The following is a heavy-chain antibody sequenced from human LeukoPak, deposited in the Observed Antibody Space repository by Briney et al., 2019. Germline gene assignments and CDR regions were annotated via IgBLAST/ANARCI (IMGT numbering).Heavy chain of an antibody. V-gene: IGHV3-74*01. J-gene: IGHJ4*02. CDR2: INNDGSTE. CDR1: GFTLSSYW. D-gene: IGHD3-22*01. CDR3: ARGPETYYYDSSAYY. Sequence: GGSLRLSCEASGFTLSSYWMYWVRQAPGKGLVWVSRINNDGSTEHYADSVKGRFTISRDNAENTLYLQMNSLRAEDTAVYYCARGPETYYYDSSAYYWGQGTLVTVSS.